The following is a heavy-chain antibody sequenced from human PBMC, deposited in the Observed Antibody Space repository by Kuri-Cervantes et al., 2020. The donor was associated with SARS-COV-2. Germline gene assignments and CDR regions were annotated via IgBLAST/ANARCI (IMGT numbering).Heavy chain of an antibody. CDR1: GGSISSGDYY. J-gene: IGHJ6*03. CDR3: ARPYYDPDYYYYYYMDV. D-gene: IGHD3-3*01. Sequence: SETLSLTCTVSGGSISSGDYYWSWIRQPPGKGLEWIGSIYYSGSTYYNPSLKSRVTISVDTSKNQFSLKLSSVTAADTAVYYCARPYYDPDYYYYYYMDVWGKGTTVTVSS. V-gene: IGHV4-39*01. CDR2: IYYSGST.